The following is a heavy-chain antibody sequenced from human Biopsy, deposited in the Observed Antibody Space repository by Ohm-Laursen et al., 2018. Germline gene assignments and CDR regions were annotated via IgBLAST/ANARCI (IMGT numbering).Heavy chain of an antibody. CDR2: ISAYNGNR. Sequence: VSVKVSCKASGYTFPSYGISWVRQAPGQGLEWMGWISAYNGNRNYAQKFQGRVTMTADTSTSTAYMEVTSLRSDDTAVYYCARAKLEPVYYYYGMDVWGQGTTVTVSS. CDR1: GYTFPSYG. J-gene: IGHJ6*02. CDR3: ARAKLEPVYYYYGMDV. V-gene: IGHV1-18*01. D-gene: IGHD1-1*01.